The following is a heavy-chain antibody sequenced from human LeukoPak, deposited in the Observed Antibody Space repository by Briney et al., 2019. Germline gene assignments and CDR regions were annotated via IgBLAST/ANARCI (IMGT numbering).Heavy chain of an antibody. V-gene: IGHV3-7*03. CDR2: LKGDGSQK. CDR1: GFAFNNYW. Sequence: PGGSLRLSCVASGFAFNNYWMSWARQAPGKGLEWVANLKGDGSQKYYLDSVNGRFTISRDNAKNSLYLQMNSLRAEDTAVYYCARAKSIDSRGQGTLVTVSS. CDR3: ARAKSIDS. J-gene: IGHJ4*02.